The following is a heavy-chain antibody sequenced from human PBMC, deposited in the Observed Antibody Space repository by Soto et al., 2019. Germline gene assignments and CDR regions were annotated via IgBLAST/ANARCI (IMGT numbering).Heavy chain of an antibody. J-gene: IGHJ6*02. CDR2: INSDESST. CDR1: GFTFRSYW. Sequence: EVQLVESGGGLVQPGGSLRLSCAASGFTFRSYWMHWVRQAPGKGLVWVSRINSDESSTNYADSVKGRFTISRDNAKNTLYLQMNSLRAEDTAVYYCAREGYTYGYGDMDVWGQGTTVTVSS. D-gene: IGHD5-18*01. CDR3: AREGYTYGYGDMDV. V-gene: IGHV3-74*01.